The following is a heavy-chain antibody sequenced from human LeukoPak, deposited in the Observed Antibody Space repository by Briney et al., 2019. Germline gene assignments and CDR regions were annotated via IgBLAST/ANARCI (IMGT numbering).Heavy chain of an antibody. CDR1: GYTFSRYY. CDR3: AREYWYESSGSAFLDP. D-gene: IGHD3-22*01. J-gene: IGHJ2*01. Sequence: ASVKVSCKASGYTFSRYYMHWVRQAPGQGLEWMGWVSGYSGNTNYAQKFQGRLTLTRDTSTSTAYMELTSLRSDDAAVYYCAREYWYESSGSAFLDPWGRGTLVAVAS. V-gene: IGHV1-18*04. CDR2: VSGYSGNT.